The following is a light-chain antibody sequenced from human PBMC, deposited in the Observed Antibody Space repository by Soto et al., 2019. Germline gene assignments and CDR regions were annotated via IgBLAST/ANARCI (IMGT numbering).Light chain of an antibody. Sequence: DIQMTQSPSTLSASVGDRVTISCRASQSISSRLAWYQQKAGKAPKLLIYKASGLQSGVPSRFSGSGSGTEFTLIISSLQPDDFATYSCQQYARNPLTVGGGTKVDIK. CDR2: KAS. J-gene: IGKJ4*01. V-gene: IGKV1-5*03. CDR1: QSISSR. CDR3: QQYARNPLT.